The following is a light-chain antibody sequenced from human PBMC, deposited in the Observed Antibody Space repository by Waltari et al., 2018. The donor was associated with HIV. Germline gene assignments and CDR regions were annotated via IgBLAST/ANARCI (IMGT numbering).Light chain of an antibody. Sequence: EIVLTQSPGTLSLSPGERATLSCRASQSVCSSYLAWYQQKPGQAPRLLIYGASSRATGIPDRFSGSGSGTDFTLTISRLEPEDFAVYYCQQYGSSPQFTFGPGTKGYQT. CDR1: QSVCSSY. V-gene: IGKV3-20*01. CDR3: QQYGSSPQFT. J-gene: IGKJ3*01. CDR2: GAS.